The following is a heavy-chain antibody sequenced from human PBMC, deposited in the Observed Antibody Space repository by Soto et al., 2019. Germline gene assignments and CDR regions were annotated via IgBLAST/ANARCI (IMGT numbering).Heavy chain of an antibody. D-gene: IGHD3-10*01. V-gene: IGHV3-30*04. CDR2: ISYDGSNK. J-gene: IGHJ6*03. Sequence: PGGSLRLACAASGFTFSSYAMHWVRQAPGKGLEWVAVISYDGSNKYYADSVKGRFTISRDNSKNTLYLQMNSLRAEDTAVYYCAKDKGTPVGLWFGEFSLMDVWGKGTTVTVSS. CDR3: AKDKGTPVGLWFGEFSLMDV. CDR1: GFTFSSYA.